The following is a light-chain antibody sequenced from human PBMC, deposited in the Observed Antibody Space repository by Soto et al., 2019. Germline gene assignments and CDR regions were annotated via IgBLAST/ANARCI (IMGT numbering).Light chain of an antibody. CDR3: QSYDSSNHGV. J-gene: IGLJ3*02. Sequence: NFMLTQPHSVSESPGKTVTISCTRSSGNIASNYVQWYQQRPGRSPTTVIYEDNQRPSGVPDRFSASIDSSSNSASLTISGLKTEDEADYYCQSYDSSNHGVFGGGTKLTVL. CDR1: SGNIASNY. CDR2: EDN. V-gene: IGLV6-57*01.